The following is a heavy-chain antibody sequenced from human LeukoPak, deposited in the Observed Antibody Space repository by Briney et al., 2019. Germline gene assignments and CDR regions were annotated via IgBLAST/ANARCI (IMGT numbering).Heavy chain of an antibody. CDR3: ARQSFIAGDNWNYVLNGDDALDI. J-gene: IGHJ3*02. D-gene: IGHD1-7*01. Sequence: ASMKVSCKASGYTFSRYGITWVRQAPGQGLEWMGWITAYDGNTNFAQNFQARVTMTTDTSTNTAYMELRSLRSDDTAVYYCARQSFIAGDNWNYVLNGDDALDIWGQGKMVTVSS. CDR2: ITAYDGNT. CDR1: GYTFSRYG. V-gene: IGHV1-18*01.